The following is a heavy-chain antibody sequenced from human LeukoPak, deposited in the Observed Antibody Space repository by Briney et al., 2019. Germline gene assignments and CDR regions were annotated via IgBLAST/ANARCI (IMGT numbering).Heavy chain of an antibody. CDR2: INHSGST. D-gene: IGHD3-3*01. CDR1: GGSFSGYY. CDR3: ARAPRVIRFRSNWFDP. J-gene: IGHJ5*02. V-gene: IGHV4-34*01. Sequence: SETLSLTCAVYGGSFSGYYWSWIRQPPGKGLEWIGEINHSGSTNYSPSLKSRVTISVDTSKNQFSLKLSSVTAADTAVYYCARAPRVIRFRSNWFDPWGQGTLVTVSS.